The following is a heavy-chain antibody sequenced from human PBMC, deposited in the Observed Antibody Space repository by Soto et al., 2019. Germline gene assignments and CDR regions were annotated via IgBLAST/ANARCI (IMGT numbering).Heavy chain of an antibody. D-gene: IGHD2-15*01. CDR1: GFSLSTIDVG. CDR3: AHKAALGDFDY. V-gene: IGHV2-5*02. CDR2: IYWDDYK. J-gene: IGHJ4*02. Sequence: QITLKESGPTLLKPTQTLTLTCTFSGFSLSTIDVGVGWIRQPPGKAPEWLGMIYWDDYKHYSPSLQSRLTITXXTSKNQVVLTMTNMDPVDTATYFCAHKAALGDFDYWGQGTLVTVSS.